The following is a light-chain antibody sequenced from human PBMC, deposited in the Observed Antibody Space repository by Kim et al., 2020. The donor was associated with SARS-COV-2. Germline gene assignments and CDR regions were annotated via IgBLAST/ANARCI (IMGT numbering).Light chain of an antibody. J-gene: IGKJ2*01. V-gene: IGKV3-15*01. CDR3: QQYNKWPYT. Sequence: SVSPGERATLSGRAGQSVISNLAWYQQKPGQAPRLLNYGPSTRATGIPARFSGSGSGTEFSLTVSSLQSEDFAFYYCQQYNKWPYTFGQGTKLEI. CDR2: GPS. CDR1: QSVISN.